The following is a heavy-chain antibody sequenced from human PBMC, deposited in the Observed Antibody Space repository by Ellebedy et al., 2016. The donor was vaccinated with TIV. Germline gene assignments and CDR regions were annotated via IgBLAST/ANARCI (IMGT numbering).Heavy chain of an antibody. J-gene: IGHJ4*02. CDR2: INSGSGGT. CDR1: GYSFSGYY. CDR3: ARWGDDYSNSYYFDF. D-gene: IGHD4-11*01. Sequence: ASVKVSXKVSGYSFSGYYIHWVRQAPGQGLEWMGWINSGSGGTKYAHKFQGRVTITRDTSTRTAYMELSRLKFDDTAMYYCARWGDDYSNSYYFDFWGQGTLVTVSP. V-gene: IGHV1-2*02.